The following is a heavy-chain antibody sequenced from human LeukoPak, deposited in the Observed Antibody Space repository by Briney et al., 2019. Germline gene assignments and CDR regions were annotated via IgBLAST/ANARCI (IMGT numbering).Heavy chain of an antibody. CDR2: IRQDGSQK. CDR1: GFTFSSYW. V-gene: IGHV3-7*03. Sequence: PGGSLRLSCAASGFTFSSYWMSWVRQAPGKGLEWVATIRQDGSQKYYVDSVKGRFTISRDNAKNSLYLQMNSLRAEDTAVYYCAKTRITMVRGVIITRLFDYWGQGTLVTVSS. D-gene: IGHD3-10*01. J-gene: IGHJ4*02. CDR3: AKTRITMVRGVIITRLFDY.